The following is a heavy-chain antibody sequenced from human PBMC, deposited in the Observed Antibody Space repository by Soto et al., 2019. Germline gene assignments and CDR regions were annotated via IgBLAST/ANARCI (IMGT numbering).Heavy chain of an antibody. CDR1: GGSIRTGGXX. CDR2: TYHSGNP. J-gene: IGHJ4*02. Sequence: QLQLQESGSGLVKPSQTLSLTCTVSGGSIRTGGXXXXXXXXPPGKGLEWIGNTYHSGNPYYNPSLKRRVXXSVDGXXXXXXXKVXXVXAADTAVYYCAREDYGDYGGYFDYWGQGSLVTVSS. V-gene: IGHV4-30-2*01. CDR3: AREDYGDYGGYFDY. D-gene: IGHD4-17*01.